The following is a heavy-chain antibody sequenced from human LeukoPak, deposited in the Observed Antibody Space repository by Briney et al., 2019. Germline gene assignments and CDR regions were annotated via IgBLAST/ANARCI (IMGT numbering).Heavy chain of an antibody. CDR1: GYTFTNYF. CDR2: INPSGGST. V-gene: IGHV1-46*01. J-gene: IGHJ4*02. D-gene: IGHD4-11*01. CDR3: ARDYSNARAFDY. Sequence: ASVTVSFTSSGYTFTNYFIHWVRQAPGQGMEGMGLINPSGGSTSYAQKFQGTVTMTRDTSTNTVYMELSSLRSEDTAVYYCARDYSNARAFDYWGQGTLVTVSS.